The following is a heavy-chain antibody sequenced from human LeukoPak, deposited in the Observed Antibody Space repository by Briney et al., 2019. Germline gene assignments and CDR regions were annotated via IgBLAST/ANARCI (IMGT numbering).Heavy chain of an antibody. Sequence: ASETLSLTCTVSGGSISSGGYYWSWIRQHPGKGLEWIGYIYYSGSAFYNPSLKSRVTISVDTSKNQFSLKLSSVTAADTAVYYCALEERTVHYWGQGTLVTVSS. V-gene: IGHV4-31*03. CDR2: IYYSGSA. J-gene: IGHJ4*02. D-gene: IGHD3-10*01. CDR3: ALEERTVHY. CDR1: GGSISSGGYY.